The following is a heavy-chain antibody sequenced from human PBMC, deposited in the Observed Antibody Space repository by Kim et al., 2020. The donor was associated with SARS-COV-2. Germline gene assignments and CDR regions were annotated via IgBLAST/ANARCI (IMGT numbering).Heavy chain of an antibody. CDR3: ATEYWGSFNY. D-gene: IGHD7-27*01. Sequence: GESLRLSCVGSGFTFTNAWMSWVRQAPGKGLEWVGRIKSYVDGGTSDYAAPVKGRFTISRDDSKDTLSLQMNSLKTEDTAVYYCATEYWGSFNYWGQGTL. CDR1: GFTFTNAW. CDR2: IKSYVDGGTS. V-gene: IGHV3-15*01. J-gene: IGHJ4*02.